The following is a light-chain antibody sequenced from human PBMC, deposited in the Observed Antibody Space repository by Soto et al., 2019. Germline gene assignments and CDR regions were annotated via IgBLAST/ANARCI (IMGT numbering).Light chain of an antibody. J-gene: IGKJ3*01. CDR1: QSVSSNY. V-gene: IGKV3-20*01. CDR3: QQYGSSPFT. Sequence: EIVLTQSPGTLSLSPGERATLSCRASQSVSSNYLAWYQQKPGQAPRLLIYGASSRATGIPDRFSGSGSGTDFTLTISGLEPEDFAVYYCQQYGSSPFTFGPGTKVDIQ. CDR2: GAS.